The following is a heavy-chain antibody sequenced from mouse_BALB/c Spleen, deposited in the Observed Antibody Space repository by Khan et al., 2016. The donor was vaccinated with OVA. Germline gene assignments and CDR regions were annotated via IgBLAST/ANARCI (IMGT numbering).Heavy chain of an antibody. V-gene: IGHV3-2*02. CDR1: GYSITSDYA. CDR2: KTYSGST. D-gene: IGHD2-2*01. J-gene: IGHJ4*01. Sequence: EVQLVESGPGLVKPSQSLSLTCTVTGYSITSDYAWNWIRQFPGNKLEWMGNKTYSGSTSYNPSLKSRISFTRDTSKNQFFLQLNSVTTEDTATYDCASGGNDGAMDYWGQGTSVTVSS. CDR3: ASGGNDGAMDY.